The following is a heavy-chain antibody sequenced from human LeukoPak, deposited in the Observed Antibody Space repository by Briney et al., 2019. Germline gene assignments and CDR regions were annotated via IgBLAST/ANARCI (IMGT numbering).Heavy chain of an antibody. CDR3: ASLAANYALDI. D-gene: IGHD2-15*01. CDR1: GFTFSSYA. CDR2: ISSNGGST. Sequence: TGGSLRLSCAASGFTFSSYAMHWVRQAPGKGLEYVSAISSNGGSTYYANSVKGRFTISRDNSKNTLYLQMGSLRAEDMAVYYCASLAANYALDIWGQGTMVTVSS. V-gene: IGHV3-64*01. J-gene: IGHJ3*02.